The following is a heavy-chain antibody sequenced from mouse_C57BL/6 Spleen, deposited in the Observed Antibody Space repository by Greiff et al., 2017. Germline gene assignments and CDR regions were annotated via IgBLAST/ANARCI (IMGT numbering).Heavy chain of an antibody. Sequence: VQLQQSGAELARPGASVKLSCKASGYTFTSYGISWVKQRTGQGLEWIGEIYPRSGNTYYNEKFKGKATLTADKSSSTAYMELRSLTSEDSAVYFCAEYYGSSYPYWGQGTLVTVSA. V-gene: IGHV1-81*01. D-gene: IGHD1-1*01. CDR2: IYPRSGNT. J-gene: IGHJ3*01. CDR1: GYTFTSYG. CDR3: AEYYGSSYPY.